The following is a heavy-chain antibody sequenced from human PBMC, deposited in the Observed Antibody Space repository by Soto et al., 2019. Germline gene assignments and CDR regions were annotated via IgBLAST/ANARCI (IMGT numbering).Heavy chain of an antibody. CDR2: MYYTGVT. Sequence: PSETLSLTCSVSGGSVRSGNHFWNWIRQPPGRGLEWLGYMYYTGVTNYNPSLKSRVTISVDRSKNQFSLKLSSVTAADTAVYYCASTDTAMAKFDYWGQGTLVTVPS. V-gene: IGHV4-61*01. J-gene: IGHJ4*02. CDR1: GGSVRSGNHF. D-gene: IGHD5-18*01. CDR3: ASTDTAMAKFDY.